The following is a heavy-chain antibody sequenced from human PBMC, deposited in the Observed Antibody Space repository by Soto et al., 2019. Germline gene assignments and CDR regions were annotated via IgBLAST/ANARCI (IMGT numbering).Heavy chain of an antibody. V-gene: IGHV3-64D*06. D-gene: IGHD3-22*01. CDR1: GFTFSSYA. J-gene: IGHJ4*02. Sequence: LRLSCSASGFTFSSYAMHWVRQAPGKGLEYVSAISSNGGSTYYADSVKGRFTISRDNSKNTLYLQMSSLGAEDTAVYYCVKEPYYYDSSGYYYGYFDYWGQGTLVTVSS. CDR2: ISSNGGST. CDR3: VKEPYYYDSSGYYYGYFDY.